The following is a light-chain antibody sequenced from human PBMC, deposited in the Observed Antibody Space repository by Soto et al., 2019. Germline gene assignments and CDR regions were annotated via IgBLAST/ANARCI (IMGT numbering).Light chain of an antibody. V-gene: IGLV2-18*01. CDR1: STDFVSYNR. CDR2: EAS. J-gene: IGLJ1*01. Sequence: QSVLTQPPSVSGSPGQSVTISCTGTSTDFVSYNRVSWYQQPPGTAPKLIIYEASNRPSGVPDRFSGSKSGNTASLTISGLQAEDEADYYCQAYDNSLSGYVFGTGTKVTVL. CDR3: QAYDNSLSGYV.